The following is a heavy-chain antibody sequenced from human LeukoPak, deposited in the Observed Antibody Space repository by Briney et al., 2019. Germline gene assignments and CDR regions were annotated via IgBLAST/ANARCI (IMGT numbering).Heavy chain of an antibody. CDR3: AREAVAGFNWFDP. CDR1: GFTFSDHY. D-gene: IGHD6-19*01. Sequence: GGSLRLSCAASGFTFSDHYMDWVRQASGKGLEWVGRTRNKANSYTTEYAASVKGRFTISRDDSKNSLYLQMNSLKTEDTAVYYCAREAVAGFNWFDPWGQGTLVTVSS. V-gene: IGHV3-72*01. J-gene: IGHJ5*02. CDR2: TRNKANSYTT.